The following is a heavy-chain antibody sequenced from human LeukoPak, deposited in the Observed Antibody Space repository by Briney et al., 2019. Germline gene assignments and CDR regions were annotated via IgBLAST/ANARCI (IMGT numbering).Heavy chain of an antibody. CDR3: ARESPVVRLQSFDY. D-gene: IGHD4-11*01. CDR2: INWNGGST. J-gene: IGHJ4*02. Sequence: GALRLSCAASGFTFDDYGMSWVRQAPGKGLEWVSGINWNGGSTGYADSVKGRFTISRDNAKNSLYLQMNSLRAEDTAVYYCARESPVVRLQSFDYWGQGTLVTVSS. CDR1: GFTFDDYG. V-gene: IGHV3-20*04.